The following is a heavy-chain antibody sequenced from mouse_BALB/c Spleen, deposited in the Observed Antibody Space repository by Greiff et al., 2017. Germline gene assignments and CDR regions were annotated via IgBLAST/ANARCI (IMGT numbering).Heavy chain of an antibody. CDR1: GYTFTSYV. V-gene: IGHV1-14*01. Sequence: VQLQQSGPELVKPGASVKMSCKASGYTFTSYVMHWVKQKPGQGLEWIGYINPYNDGTKYNEKFKGKATLTSDKSSSTAYMELSSLTSEDSAVYYCASSGGYDGAWFAYWGQGTLVTVSA. D-gene: IGHD2-2*01. J-gene: IGHJ3*01. CDR2: INPYNDGT. CDR3: ASSGGYDGAWFAY.